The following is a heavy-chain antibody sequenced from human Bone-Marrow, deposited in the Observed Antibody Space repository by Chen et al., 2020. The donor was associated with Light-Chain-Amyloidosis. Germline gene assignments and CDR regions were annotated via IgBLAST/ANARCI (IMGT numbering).Heavy chain of an antibody. Sequence: QVQLVQSGAEVQKPGASVKVSCKASGYTFTSYDINWVRQATGQGLEWMGWMNPNSGKTGYAKKFQGRVTMTRNTSISTAYMELSSLRSEDTAVYYCARGRPIAAAEDGIDPWGQGTLVTVSS. J-gene: IGHJ5*02. CDR3: ARGRPIAAAEDGIDP. V-gene: IGHV1-8*01. CDR1: GYTFTSYD. D-gene: IGHD6-13*01. CDR2: MNPNSGKT.